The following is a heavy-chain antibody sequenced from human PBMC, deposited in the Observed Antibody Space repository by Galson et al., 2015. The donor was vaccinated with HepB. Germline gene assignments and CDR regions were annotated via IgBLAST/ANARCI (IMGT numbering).Heavy chain of an antibody. CDR1: GFIFSSYA. Sequence: SLRLSCAVSGFIFSSYAMSWVRQAPGKGLEWVSGISGSGGSTYYADSVKGRLTISRDNSKNKLYLQMNRLRAEDTAVYYCVKVPSTVVTLRGGGTFEIWGQGTMVTVSS. J-gene: IGHJ3*02. CDR3: VKVPSTVVTLRGGGTFEI. V-gene: IGHV3-23*01. CDR2: ISGSGGST. D-gene: IGHD4-23*01.